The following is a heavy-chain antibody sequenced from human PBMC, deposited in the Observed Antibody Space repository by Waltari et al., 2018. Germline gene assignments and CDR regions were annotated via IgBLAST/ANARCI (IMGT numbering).Heavy chain of an antibody. Sequence: HLVQSRAEVKKPGAAVTDPCIACDYIFSNYGITWVRKAPGQGLEWMGWIYPYSGNTKYEQSRQGRVTLTTDTSTTTAYMEIRSLRSDDTAIYYCARDDADSSNFGGFWGQGTLVTVSS. J-gene: IGHJ4*02. V-gene: IGHV1-18*01. CDR2: IYPYSGNT. CDR1: DYIFSNYG. D-gene: IGHD6-13*01. CDR3: ARDDADSSNFGGF.